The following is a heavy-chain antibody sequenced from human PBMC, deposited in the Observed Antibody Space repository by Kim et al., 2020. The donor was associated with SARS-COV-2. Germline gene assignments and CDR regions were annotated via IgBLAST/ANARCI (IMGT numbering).Heavy chain of an antibody. Sequence: SETLSLTCAVYGGSFSGYYWSWIRQPPGKGLEWIGEINHSGSTNYNPSLKSRVTISVDTSKNQFSLKLSSVTAADTAVYYCASLNCTNGVCYTRGFDYWGQGTLVTVSS. CDR3: ASLNCTNGVCYTRGFDY. CDR1: GGSFSGYY. D-gene: IGHD2-8*01. J-gene: IGHJ4*02. V-gene: IGHV4-34*01. CDR2: INHSGST.